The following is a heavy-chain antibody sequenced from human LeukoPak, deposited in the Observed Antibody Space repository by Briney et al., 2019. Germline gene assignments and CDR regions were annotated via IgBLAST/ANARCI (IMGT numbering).Heavy chain of an antibody. CDR2: IIPILGIA. V-gene: IGHV1-69*04. CDR3: ARDASLGEYDFWSGYEDY. CDR1: GGTFSSYT. Sequence: EASVNVSCKASGGTFSSYTISRVRQAPGQGLEWMGRIIPILGIANYAQKFQGRVTITADKSTSTAYMELSSLRSEDTAVYYCARDASLGEYDFWSGYEDYWGQGTMVTVSS. D-gene: IGHD3-3*01. J-gene: IGHJ4*02.